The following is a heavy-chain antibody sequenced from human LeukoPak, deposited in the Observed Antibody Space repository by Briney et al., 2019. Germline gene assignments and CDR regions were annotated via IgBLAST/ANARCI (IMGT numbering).Heavy chain of an antibody. CDR1: GFTFSSYG. V-gene: IGHV3-30*18. CDR2: ISYDGSNK. Sequence: GGSLRLSCAASGFTFSSYGMHWVRQAPGKGLEWVAVISYDGSNKYYADSVKGRFTISRDNSKNTLYLQMNSLRAEDTAVYYCAKDRDSSGYYDAFDIWGQGTMVTVSS. J-gene: IGHJ3*02. CDR3: AKDRDSSGYYDAFDI. D-gene: IGHD3-22*01.